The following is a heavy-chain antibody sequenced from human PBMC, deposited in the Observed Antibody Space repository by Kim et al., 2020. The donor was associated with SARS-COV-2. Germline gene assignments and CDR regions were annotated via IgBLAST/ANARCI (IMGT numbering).Heavy chain of an antibody. V-gene: IGHV3-23*01. Sequence: GGSLRLSCAASGFTFSSYAMSWVRQAPGKGLEWVSAISGSGGSTYYADSVKGRFTISRDNSKNTLYLKMNSLRAEDTAVYYCANLLGVTTFYWGQGTLVTVSS. CDR3: ANLLGVTTFY. D-gene: IGHD4-17*01. CDR1: GFTFSSYA. J-gene: IGHJ4*02. CDR2: ISGSGGST.